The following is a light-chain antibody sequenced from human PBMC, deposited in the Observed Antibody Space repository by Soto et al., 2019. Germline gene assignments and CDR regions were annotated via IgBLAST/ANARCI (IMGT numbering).Light chain of an antibody. J-gene: IGKJ1*01. V-gene: IGKV3-20*01. CDR1: QSVSSSY. CDR3: QQYGSSPWT. Sequence: EIVLTQSPGTLSLSPGERATLSCRASQSVSSSYLAWYQQKPGQAPRLLIYGASSRATGIPDRLSGIGSGTDFTLTISRLEPEDCAVYYCQQYGSSPWTFGQGTKVKI. CDR2: GAS.